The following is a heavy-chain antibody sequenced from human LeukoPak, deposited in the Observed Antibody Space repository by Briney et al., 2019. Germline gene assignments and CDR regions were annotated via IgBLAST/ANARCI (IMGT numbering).Heavy chain of an antibody. CDR3: ARVEGTSGAFDI. CDR1: GGSISSGSYY. J-gene: IGHJ3*02. CDR2: IYTSGST. V-gene: IGHV4-61*02. Sequence: PSETLSLTCTVSGGSISSGSYYWSWIRQPAGKGLEWIGRIYTSGSTNYNPSLKSRVTISVDTSKNQFSLKLSSVTAADTAVYYCARVEGTSGAFDIWGQGTMVTVSS.